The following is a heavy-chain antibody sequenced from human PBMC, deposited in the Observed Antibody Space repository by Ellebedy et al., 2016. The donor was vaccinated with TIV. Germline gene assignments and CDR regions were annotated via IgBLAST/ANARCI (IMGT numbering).Heavy chain of an antibody. CDR1: GDSIYSTSYH. V-gene: IGHV4-39*01. CDR2: IFYSGST. CDR3: ARLGGFYHGIDGYHFDA. Sequence: MPSETLSLTCTVSGDSIYSTSYHWGWIRQSPGKGLVWIGNIFYSGSTFYNPSLKSRVTLSANTSKNQFTLKLNSVTAADTAVYYCARLGGFYHGIDGYHFDAWGQGILATVSS. J-gene: IGHJ4*02. D-gene: IGHD3-22*01.